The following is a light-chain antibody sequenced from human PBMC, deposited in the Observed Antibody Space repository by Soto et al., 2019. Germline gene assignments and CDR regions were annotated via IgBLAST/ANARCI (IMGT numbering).Light chain of an antibody. CDR3: GSYASGSTLL. CDR2: EVS. J-gene: IGLJ2*01. V-gene: IGLV2-14*01. CDR1: SSDVGAYNY. Sequence: QSALTQPASVSGSPGQSITISCTGTSSDVGAYNYVSWYQHHPGRAPKLIIYEVSNRPSGVSYRFSGSKSGNTASLTISGLQPEDEADYSCGSYASGSTLLFGGGTKVTVL.